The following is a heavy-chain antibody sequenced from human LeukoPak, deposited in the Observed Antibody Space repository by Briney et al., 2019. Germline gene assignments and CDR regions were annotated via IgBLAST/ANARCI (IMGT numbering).Heavy chain of an antibody. CDR3: ARTQYSSGWYYDYDY. CDR1: GGTFSSYA. CDR2: IIPIFGTA. D-gene: IGHD6-19*01. V-gene: IGHV1-69*13. Sequence: ASVKVSCKASGGTFSSYAISWVRQAPGQGLEWMGGIIPIFGTANYAQKFQGRVTITADESTSTAYMELSSLRSEDTAVYYCARTQYSSGWYYDYDYWGQGTLVTVSS. J-gene: IGHJ4*02.